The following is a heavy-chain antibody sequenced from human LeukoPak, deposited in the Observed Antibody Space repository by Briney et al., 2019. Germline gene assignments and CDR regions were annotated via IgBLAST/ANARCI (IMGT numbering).Heavy chain of an antibody. CDR2: IIPIFGTA. V-gene: IGHV1-69*01. J-gene: IGHJ4*02. CDR3: ARDPSGYFDLLRPFDY. CDR1: GGTFSSYA. Sequence: VASVKVSCKASGGTFSSYAISWVRQAPGQGLEWMGGIIPIFGTANYAQKFQGRVTITADESTSTAYMELSSLRSEDTAVYYCARDPSGYFDLLRPFDYWGQGTLVTVSS. D-gene: IGHD3-9*01.